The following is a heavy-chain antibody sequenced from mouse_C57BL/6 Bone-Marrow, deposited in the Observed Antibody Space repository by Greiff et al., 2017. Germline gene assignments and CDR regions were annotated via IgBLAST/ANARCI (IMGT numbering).Heavy chain of an antibody. CDR2: IYPRSGNT. CDR3: ARYTTVVATYPWYFDV. J-gene: IGHJ1*03. CDR1: GYTFTSYG. D-gene: IGHD1-1*01. V-gene: IGHV1-81*01. Sequence: QVQLKESGAELARPGASVKLSCKASGYTFTSYGISWVKQRTGQGLEWIGEIYPRSGNTYYNEKFKGKATLTADKSSSTAYMELRSLTSEDSAVYFCARYTTVVATYPWYFDVWGTGTTVTVSS.